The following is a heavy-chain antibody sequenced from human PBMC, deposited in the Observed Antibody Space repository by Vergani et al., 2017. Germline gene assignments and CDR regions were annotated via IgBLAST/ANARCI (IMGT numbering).Heavy chain of an antibody. CDR1: GFSFNTYW. CDR3: GSGYYGSESPEGFDI. Sequence: EVRLVESGGGLVQPGGSLRLSCAASGFSFNTYWMHWVRQAPGKGLVWVSRIDSDGSSTTYADSVRGRFTISRDNAKNTLYLQMNSLRAEDTAVYYCGSGYYGSESPEGFDIWGQGTMVIVSS. J-gene: IGHJ3*02. V-gene: IGHV3-74*03. D-gene: IGHD3-10*01. CDR2: IDSDGSST.